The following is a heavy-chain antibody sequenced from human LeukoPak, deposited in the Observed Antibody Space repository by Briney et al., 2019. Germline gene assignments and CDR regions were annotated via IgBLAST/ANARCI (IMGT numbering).Heavy chain of an antibody. CDR3: ARDSGTTGEVKFDP. D-gene: IGHD3-10*01. Sequence: SETLSLTCTVSGDSSSHYWTWIRQPAGKGLEWIGRIYPRGSDYNPSLKSRVTMSLDTSKKQFSLNLRSVTAADTAVYYCARDSGTTGEVKFDPWGQGTLVTVSS. CDR2: IYPRGS. V-gene: IGHV4-4*07. J-gene: IGHJ5*02. CDR1: GDSSSHY.